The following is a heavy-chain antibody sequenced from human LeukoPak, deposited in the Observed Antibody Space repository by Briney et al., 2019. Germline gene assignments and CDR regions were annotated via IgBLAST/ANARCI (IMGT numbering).Heavy chain of an antibody. CDR1: GFTFSSYW. D-gene: IGHD2-15*01. V-gene: IGHV3-7*01. J-gene: IGHJ4*02. CDR2: IKQDGSEK. CDR3: ARDGSRAPSPPDY. Sequence: GGSLRLSCAASGFTFSSYWMSWVRQAPGKGLEWVANIKQDGSEKYYLDSVKGRFTMSRDNTKNSLYLQMNSLRAEDTAVYYCARDGSRAPSPPDYWDQGTLVTVSS.